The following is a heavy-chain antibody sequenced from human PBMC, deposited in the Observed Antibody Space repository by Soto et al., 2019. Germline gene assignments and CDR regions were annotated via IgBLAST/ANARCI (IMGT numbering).Heavy chain of an antibody. V-gene: IGHV4-31*03. CDR2: IYYSGST. Sequence: PSETLSLTCTVSGGSISSGGYYWSWIRQHPGKGLEWIGYIYYSGSTYYNPSLKSRVTISVDTSKNQFSLKLSSVTAADTAVYYCARTDPYYYYMDVWGKGTTVTVSS. CDR1: GGSISSGGYY. J-gene: IGHJ6*03. CDR3: ARTDPYYYYMDV.